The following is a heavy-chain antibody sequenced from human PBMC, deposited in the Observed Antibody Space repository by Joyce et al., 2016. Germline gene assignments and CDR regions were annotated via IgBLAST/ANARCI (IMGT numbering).Heavy chain of an antibody. Sequence: EVQLVESGGGLVQPGGSLRLSCAASGFSFSRYWMSWVRQAPGKGLEWVANINQDGSHKCYVGSVKGRFTISRDNASNSLYLQMNRLRAEDAAMYFCASRGVRGVIINPVGWGYGMDVWGQGTTVTVSS. J-gene: IGHJ6*02. CDR2: INQDGSHK. CDR1: GFSFSRYW. V-gene: IGHV3-7*03. D-gene: IGHD3-10*01. CDR3: ASRGVRGVIINPVGWGYGMDV.